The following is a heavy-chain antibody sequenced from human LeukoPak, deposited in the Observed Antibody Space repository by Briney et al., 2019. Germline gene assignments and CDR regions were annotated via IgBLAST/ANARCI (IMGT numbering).Heavy chain of an antibody. CDR1: GFTFSDYY. Sequence: PGGSLRLSWAAAGFTFSDYYTSWIRQAPGKGLEWVSYISSSGTHTNYADSVKGRFTISRDNAKNSLYLQMNSLRADDTAVYYCAKVRVVVITVDAFDIWGQGTMVTVSS. J-gene: IGHJ3*02. CDR3: AKVRVVVITVDAFDI. V-gene: IGHV3-11*05. CDR2: ISSSGTHT. D-gene: IGHD3-22*01.